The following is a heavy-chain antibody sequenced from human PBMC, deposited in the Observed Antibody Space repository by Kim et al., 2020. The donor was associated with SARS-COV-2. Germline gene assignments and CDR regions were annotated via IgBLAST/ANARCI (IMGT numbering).Heavy chain of an antibody. CDR2: IYYSGST. CDR1: GGSITSSSYY. CDR3: ARRDSSGWYLDY. V-gene: IGHV4-39*01. D-gene: IGHD6-19*01. Sequence: SETLSLTCTVSGGSITSSSYYWAWLRQPPGKGLEWIGSIYYSGSTYYSPSLKSRVTMSVDTSKNQFSRKLSSVTAADTAVYYCARRDSSGWYLDYWGQGTLVTVSS. J-gene: IGHJ4*02.